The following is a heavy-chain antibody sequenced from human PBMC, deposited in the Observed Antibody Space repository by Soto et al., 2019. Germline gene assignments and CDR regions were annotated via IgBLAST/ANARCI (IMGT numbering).Heavy chain of an antibody. V-gene: IGHV4-31*03. D-gene: IGHD1-1*01. CDR1: GGSVNSGGYH. CDR3: ARAPIPNWNYYGMDV. J-gene: IGHJ6*02. Sequence: SETLSLTCTVSGGSVNSGGYHWSWIRQHPGKGLEWIGDIYYSGSTYYNPSLKSRVTISIDTSTNHFSLHLSALTAADTAVYYCARAPIPNWNYYGMDVWSQGTTVTVSS. CDR2: IYYSGST.